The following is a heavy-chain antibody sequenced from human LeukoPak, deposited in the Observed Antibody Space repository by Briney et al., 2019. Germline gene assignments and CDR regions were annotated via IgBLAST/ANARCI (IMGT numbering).Heavy chain of an antibody. J-gene: IGHJ5*02. Sequence: PSESLSLTCTVSGGSISSYYWSWIRHPPGKVLEWIGYIYYSGSTYYNPSLKSRVTISIDTSKNQFSLKLTSVTAADTAVYYCANYDGAPRSWGQGTLVTVSS. V-gene: IGHV4-59*08. CDR2: IYYSGST. D-gene: IGHD3-16*01. CDR1: GGSISSYY. CDR3: ANYDGAPRS.